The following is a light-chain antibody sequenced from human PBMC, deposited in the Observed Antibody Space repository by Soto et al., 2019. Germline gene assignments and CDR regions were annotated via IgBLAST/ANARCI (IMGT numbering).Light chain of an antibody. CDR1: QGISSY. J-gene: IGKJ2*01. CDR2: AAS. V-gene: IGKV1-9*01. CDR3: QQLNSYPYT. Sequence: DIQLTQSPSFLSASVGDRVTITCRASQGISSYLAWYQQKPGRAPKLLIYAASNLHSGVPSRFSGSGSGTEFTLTVSSLQPEDFATYYCQQLNSYPYTFGQGTKLEIK.